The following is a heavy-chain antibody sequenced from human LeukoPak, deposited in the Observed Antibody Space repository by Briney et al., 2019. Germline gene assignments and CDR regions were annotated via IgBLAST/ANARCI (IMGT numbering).Heavy chain of an antibody. D-gene: IGHD3-3*01. CDR1: GFTFSSYA. J-gene: IGHJ5*02. V-gene: IGHV3-23*01. CDR3: AKDSYGFFVGHFDP. Sequence: GGSLRLSCTASGFTFSSYAMSWVRKAQGKGLEWVSGISGSAVSTYYADSVKGRFTISRDNSKNMLYLQMSSLRAEATAVYYCAKDSYGFFVGHFDPWGQGTLVTVSS. CDR2: ISGSAVST.